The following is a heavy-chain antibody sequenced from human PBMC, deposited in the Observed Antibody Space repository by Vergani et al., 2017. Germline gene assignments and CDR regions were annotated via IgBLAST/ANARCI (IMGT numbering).Heavy chain of an antibody. V-gene: IGHV1-69*08. J-gene: IGHJ5*02. D-gene: IGHD3-3*01. Sequence: QVQLVQSGAEVKKPGSSVKVSCKASGGTFSSYTISWVRQAPGQGLEWMGRIIPIFGTANYAQKFPGKVTFTADKSPSTAYMELSSLRSEDTAVYYWAGGQRQERFLEWLSPHNWFDPWGEGPLVTASS. CDR3: AGGQRQERFLEWLSPHNWFDP. CDR2: IIPIFGTA. CDR1: GGTFSSYT.